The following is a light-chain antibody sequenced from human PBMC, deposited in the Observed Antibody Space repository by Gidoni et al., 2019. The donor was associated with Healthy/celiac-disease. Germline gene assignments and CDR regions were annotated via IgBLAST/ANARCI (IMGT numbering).Light chain of an antibody. CDR1: QGISSY. Sequence: DIQLTQSPSFLSASVGDRVTITCRASQGISSYLAWYQQKPGKAPKLLIYAASTLQSGVPSRFSGSGSGTEFTLTISSLQPEYFATYYCQQLNSSVPFFGQGTKLEIK. V-gene: IGKV1-9*01. CDR2: AAS. CDR3: QQLNSSVPF. J-gene: IGKJ2*01.